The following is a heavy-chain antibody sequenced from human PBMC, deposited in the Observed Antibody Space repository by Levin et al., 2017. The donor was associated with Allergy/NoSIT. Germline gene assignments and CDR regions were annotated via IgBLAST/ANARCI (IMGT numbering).Heavy chain of an antibody. J-gene: IGHJ4*02. D-gene: IGHD6-6*01. V-gene: IGHV4-34*01. CDR3: ARGSRIAARHFDY. CDR1: GGSFSGYY. CDR2: INHSGST. Sequence: GSLRLSCAVYGGSFSGYYWSWIRQPPGKGLEWIGEINHSGSTNYNPSLKSRVTISVDTSKNQFSLKLSSVTAADTAVYYCARGSRIAARHFDYWGQGTLVTVSS.